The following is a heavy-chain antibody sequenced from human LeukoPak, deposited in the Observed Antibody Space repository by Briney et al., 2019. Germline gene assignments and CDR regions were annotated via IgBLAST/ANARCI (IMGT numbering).Heavy chain of an antibody. CDR1: GFTFSNAW. V-gene: IGHV4-4*02. Sequence: GSLRLSCAASGFTFSNAWMSWVRQAPGKGLEWIGSIYYSGSTYYNPSLKSRVTISVDTSKNQFSLKLSSVTAADTAVYYCARVRSIAARGYWFDPWGQGTLVTVSS. D-gene: IGHD6-6*01. CDR3: ARVRSIAARGYWFDP. J-gene: IGHJ5*02. CDR2: IYYSGST.